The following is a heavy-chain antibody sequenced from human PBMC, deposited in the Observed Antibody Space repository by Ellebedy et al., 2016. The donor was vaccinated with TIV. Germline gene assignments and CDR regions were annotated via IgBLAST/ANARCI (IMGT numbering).Heavy chain of an antibody. CDR3: ARYRSGIVVVPAHYGMDV. V-gene: IGHV4-39*01. Sequence: SETLSLTXTVSGGSISSGGYYWGWIRQPPGKGLEWIGSIYDDGSTYYNSSLQSRVTMSVDTSKNQFSLKLSSVTAADTAVYYCARYRSGIVVVPAHYGMDVWGQGTTVTVSS. CDR2: IYDDGST. CDR1: GGSISSGGYY. D-gene: IGHD2-2*01. J-gene: IGHJ6*02.